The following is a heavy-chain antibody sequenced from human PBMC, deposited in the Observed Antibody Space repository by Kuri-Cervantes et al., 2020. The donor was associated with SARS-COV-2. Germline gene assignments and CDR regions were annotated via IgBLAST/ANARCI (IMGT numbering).Heavy chain of an antibody. Sequence: GESLKISCRASGFRLGYYVVSLFRQAPGKGLEWVALIRNEGDGGTTEYAASVKGRFTISSEDSEPIAALQMTSLQTDDTAVYFCARHSAMVVRAIRFATRDYYYYVLDVWGQGTTVTVSS. V-gene: IGHV3-49*03. CDR1: GFRLGYYV. CDR3: ARHSAMVVRAIRFATRDYYYYVLDV. D-gene: IGHD5-18*01. J-gene: IGHJ6*02. CDR2: IRNEGDGGTT.